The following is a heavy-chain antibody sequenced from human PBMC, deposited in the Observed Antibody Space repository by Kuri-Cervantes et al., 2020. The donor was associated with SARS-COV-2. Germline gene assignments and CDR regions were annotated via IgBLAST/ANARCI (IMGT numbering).Heavy chain of an antibody. V-gene: IGHV3-23*01. CDR3: ARPSHGIIRFDAFDV. Sequence: GESLKISCAASGFTFSSYAMSWVRQAPGKGLEWVSAISGSGGSTYYADSVKGRFTISRDNSKKTLYLQMNSLRAGDTAVYYCARPSHGIIRFDAFDVWGQGTMVTVSS. CDR1: GFTFSSYA. D-gene: IGHD3-16*01. CDR2: ISGSGGST. J-gene: IGHJ3*01.